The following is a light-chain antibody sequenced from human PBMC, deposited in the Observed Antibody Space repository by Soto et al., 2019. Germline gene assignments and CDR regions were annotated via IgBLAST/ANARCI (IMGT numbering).Light chain of an antibody. V-gene: IGKV1-5*03. Sequence: DIQMTQSPSSLSASVGDRFTFICRASQTISNYLNWYQQKPGKAPKLLIYKASNLESGVPSRFTGSGSGTEFTLTISSLQPDDFATYYCQQYNSWTFGQGTKVDIK. CDR1: QTISNY. CDR2: KAS. CDR3: QQYNSWT. J-gene: IGKJ1*01.